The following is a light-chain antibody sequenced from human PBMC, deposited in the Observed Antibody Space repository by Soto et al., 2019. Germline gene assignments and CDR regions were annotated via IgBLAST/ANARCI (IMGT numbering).Light chain of an antibody. Sequence: QSALTQPASVSGSPGQSITISCTGSSSDVGGYNYVSWYQQHHPGKAPKLMIYDVSNRPSGVSNRFSGSKSGNTASLTISGLQAEDEADYYCSLYTTSSTVVFGGGTKVNVL. J-gene: IGLJ2*01. CDR2: DVS. CDR3: SLYTTSSTVV. V-gene: IGLV2-14*03. CDR1: SSDVGGYNY.